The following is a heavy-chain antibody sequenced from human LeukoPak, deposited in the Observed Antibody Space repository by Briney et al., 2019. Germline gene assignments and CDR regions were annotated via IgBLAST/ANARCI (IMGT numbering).Heavy chain of an antibody. CDR3: ARGYRGYAGYFDY. D-gene: IGHD5-12*01. V-gene: IGHV3-66*01. CDR2: FYSGGIT. Sequence: GGSLRLSCAASGFTVSSNYMNWVRQAPGEGLEWVSVFYSGGITYYADSVKGRFTISRDNSKNTLYLQMNSLRPEDTAVYYCARGYRGYAGYFDYWGRGTLVTVSS. CDR1: GFTVSSNY. J-gene: IGHJ4*02.